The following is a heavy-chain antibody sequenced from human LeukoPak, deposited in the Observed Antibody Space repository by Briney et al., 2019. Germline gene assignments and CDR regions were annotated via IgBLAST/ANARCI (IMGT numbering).Heavy chain of an antibody. CDR1: GFTLSSYS. V-gene: IGHV3-21*04. CDR3: ARDLGEMATIVFEY. J-gene: IGHJ4*02. CDR2: ISSSSSYI. Sequence: GRSLRLSCAASGFTLSSYSMNWVRQAPGKGLEWVLSISSSSSYIYYADSVKGRFPISRHNTKNSLYLQMNSLRARETGVYYCARDLGEMATIVFEYWGQGSLVTVSS. D-gene: IGHD5-24*01.